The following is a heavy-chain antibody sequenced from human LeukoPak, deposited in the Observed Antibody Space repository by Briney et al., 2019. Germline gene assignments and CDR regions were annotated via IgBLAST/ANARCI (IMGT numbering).Heavy chain of an antibody. D-gene: IGHD6-6*01. V-gene: IGHV1-2*02. CDR2: INPNSGGT. CDR1: RYTFTGYY. Sequence: ASVKVSCRASRYTFTGYYMHWVRQAPGQGLEWMGWINPNSGGTNYAQKFQGRVTMTRDTSISTAYMELSRLRSDDTAVYYCARESTARLLSDYWGQGTLVTVSS. J-gene: IGHJ4*02. CDR3: ARESTARLLSDY.